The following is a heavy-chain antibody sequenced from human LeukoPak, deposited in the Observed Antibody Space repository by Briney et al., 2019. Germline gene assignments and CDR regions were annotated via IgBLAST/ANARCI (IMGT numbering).Heavy chain of an antibody. Sequence: PSETLSLTCTVSDGSISSSNYYWAWIRQPPGKGLEWIANIFYTGNTYYNPSLKSRVTISIDTSKNQFSLRLNSVTATDTAVYYCARSGSGSNPYFDYWGQGTLVTVSS. V-gene: IGHV4-39*01. CDR1: DGSISSSNYY. CDR2: IFYTGNT. D-gene: IGHD3-10*01. CDR3: ARSGSGSNPYFDY. J-gene: IGHJ4*02.